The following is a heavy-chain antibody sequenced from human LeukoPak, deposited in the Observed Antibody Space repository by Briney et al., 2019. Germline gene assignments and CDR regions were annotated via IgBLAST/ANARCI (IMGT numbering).Heavy chain of an antibody. D-gene: IGHD6-13*01. CDR2: ISYDGSNK. V-gene: IGHV3-30*04. Sequence: RRSLRLSCAASGFTFSSYAMHWVRQAPGKGLEWVAVISYDGSNKYYADSVKGRFTISRDNSKNTLYLQMNSLRAEDTAVYYCARDRIAAAGTEYYYYGMDVWGQGTTVTVSS. CDR1: GFTFSSYA. CDR3: ARDRIAAAGTEYYYYGMDV. J-gene: IGHJ6*02.